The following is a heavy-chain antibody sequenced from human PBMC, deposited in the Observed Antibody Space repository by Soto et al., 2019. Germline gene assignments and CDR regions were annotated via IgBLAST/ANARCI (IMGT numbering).Heavy chain of an antibody. CDR3: ARQRTTVVTQAYFDH. CDR1: GESISSSSYY. Sequence: SETLSLTCIVSGESISSSSYYGGWLRQPPGKGLVWIGSIYYSGRTYYNPSFKSRVTISIDTSKNQFSLKLSSVTATDTAVYYCARQRTTVVTQAYFDHWGQGALVTVS. V-gene: IGHV4-39*01. CDR2: IYYSGRT. D-gene: IGHD2-21*02. J-gene: IGHJ4*02.